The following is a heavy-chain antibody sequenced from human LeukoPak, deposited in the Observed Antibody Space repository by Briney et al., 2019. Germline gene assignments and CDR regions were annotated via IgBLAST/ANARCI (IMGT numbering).Heavy chain of an antibody. V-gene: IGHV3-23*01. CDR3: AKDRYCSAGSCYLFDY. Sequence: GGSLRLSCAASGYIFSSYSMSWVRHAPGRGGEWVTYISGCGGSTFYGHSVKGRFTISRDNSKNTLYLQMNRLRAEDTAVDYCAKDRYCSAGSCYLFDYWGQGTLVTVSS. D-gene: IGHD2-15*01. CDR1: GYIFSSYS. CDR2: ISGCGGST. J-gene: IGHJ4*02.